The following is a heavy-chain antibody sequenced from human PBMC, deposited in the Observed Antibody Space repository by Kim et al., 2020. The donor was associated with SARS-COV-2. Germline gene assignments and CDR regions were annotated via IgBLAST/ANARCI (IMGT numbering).Heavy chain of an antibody. D-gene: IGHD3-10*01. J-gene: IGHJ2*01. Sequence: YHAESVRGRFTITSDNDRNSLYLQKNSLRAEDTAVYYCARYGVGGWYFDLLGRGTLVTVSS. V-gene: IGHV3-21*01. CDR3: ARYGVGGWYFDL.